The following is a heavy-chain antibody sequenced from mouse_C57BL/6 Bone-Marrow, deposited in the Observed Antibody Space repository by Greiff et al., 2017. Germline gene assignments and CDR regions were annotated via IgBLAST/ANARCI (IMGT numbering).Heavy chain of an antibody. J-gene: IGHJ3*01. CDR3: TRVFSSYYCWFAY. V-gene: IGHV5-9-1*02. CDR1: GFTFSSYA. CDR2: ISSGGDYI. Sequence: EVQLVESGEGLVKPGGSLKLSCAASGFTFSSYAMSWVRQTPEKRLEWVAYISSGGDYIYYADPVKGRFTISRDNDRNNLYLQMSSMKSEDTAMYYCTRVFSSYYCWFAYWGQGTLVTVSA. D-gene: IGHD1-1*02.